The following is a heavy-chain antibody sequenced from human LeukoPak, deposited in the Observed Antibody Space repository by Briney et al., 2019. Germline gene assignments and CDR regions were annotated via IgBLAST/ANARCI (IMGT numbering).Heavy chain of an antibody. CDR3: ARARFGRFGELSVTHFDY. J-gene: IGHJ4*02. V-gene: IGHV1-69*13. D-gene: IGHD3-10*01. CDR1: GGTFTSYA. CDR2: IIPIFGTA. Sequence: GASVKVSCKASGGTFTSYANSWVRQAPGQGLEWVGGIIPIFGTANYTQKFQGRVTIIADESTSTAYMELSSLRSEDAAVYYCARARFGRFGELSVTHFDYWGQGTLVTVSS.